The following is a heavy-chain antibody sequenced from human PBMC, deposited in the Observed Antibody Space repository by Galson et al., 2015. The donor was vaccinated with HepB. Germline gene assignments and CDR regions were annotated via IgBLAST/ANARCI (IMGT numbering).Heavy chain of an antibody. D-gene: IGHD6-13*01. CDR1: GYTFTGYY. V-gene: IGHV1-2*02. Sequence: SVKVSCKASGYTFTGYYMHWVRQAPGQGLEWMGWINPNSGGTNYAQKFQGRVTMTRDTSISTAYMELSRLRSDDTAVYYCARGPLLWYSSSWTNDYWGQGTLVTVSS. CDR3: ARGPLLWYSSSWTNDY. CDR2: INPNSGGT. J-gene: IGHJ4*02.